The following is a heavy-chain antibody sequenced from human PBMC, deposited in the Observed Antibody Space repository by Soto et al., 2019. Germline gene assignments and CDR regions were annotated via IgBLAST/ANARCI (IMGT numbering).Heavy chain of an antibody. J-gene: IGHJ4*02. CDR2: TSYDGKNK. Sequence: GGSLRLSCAASGFTFSNFVMHWVRQAPGKGLGWVAATSYDGKNKDHADSVKGRFTISRDNSKNTLYLQMNSLRHEDTAVYFCARERAIAATGIFYYWGQGTLVTVSS. D-gene: IGHD6-13*01. V-gene: IGHV3-30*04. CDR3: ARERAIAATGIFYY. CDR1: GFTFSNFV.